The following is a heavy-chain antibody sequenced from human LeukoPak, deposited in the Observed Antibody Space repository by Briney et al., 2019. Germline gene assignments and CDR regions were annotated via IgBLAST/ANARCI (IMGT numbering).Heavy chain of an antibody. CDR1: GYTFTSFG. D-gene: IGHD6-13*01. CDR3: ARAPPLYSSSWSADY. Sequence: ASVKVSCKASGYTFTSFGISWVRQAPGQGLEWMGWISAYNGNINYPQKLQGRVTMTTDTSTSTAYMELRSLRSDDTAVYYCARAPPLYSSSWSADYWGQGALVTVSS. CDR2: ISAYNGNI. J-gene: IGHJ4*02. V-gene: IGHV1-18*01.